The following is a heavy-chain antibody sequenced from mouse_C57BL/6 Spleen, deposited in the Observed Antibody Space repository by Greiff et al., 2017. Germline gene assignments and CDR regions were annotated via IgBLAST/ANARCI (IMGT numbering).Heavy chain of an antibody. CDR1: GYTFTSYW. J-gene: IGHJ2*01. Sequence: VQLQQPGAELVKPGASVKLSCKASGYTFTSYWMQWVKQRPGQGLEWIGEIDPSDSYTNYNQKFKGKATLTVDTSSSTAYMQLSSLTSEDSAVYYCARGGTTVVAGYWGQGTTLTVSS. CDR2: IDPSDSYT. CDR3: ARGGTTVVAGY. V-gene: IGHV1-50*01. D-gene: IGHD1-1*01.